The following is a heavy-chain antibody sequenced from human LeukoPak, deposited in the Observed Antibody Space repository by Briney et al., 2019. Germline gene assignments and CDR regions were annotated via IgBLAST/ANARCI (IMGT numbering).Heavy chain of an antibody. CDR2: IQFDGGKK. J-gene: IGHJ5*02. CDR1: GFTFSNYG. D-gene: IGHD2-2*01. CDR3: ARDPQLAHSQYQLLSGNWFDP. V-gene: IGHV3-30*02. Sequence: GGSLRLSCAASGFTFSNYGMHWVRQAPGKGLEWVAFIQFDGGKKYYADSVKGRFTISRDNSKNTLYLQMNSLRAEDTAVYYCARDPQLAHSQYQLLSGNWFDPWGQGTLVTVSS.